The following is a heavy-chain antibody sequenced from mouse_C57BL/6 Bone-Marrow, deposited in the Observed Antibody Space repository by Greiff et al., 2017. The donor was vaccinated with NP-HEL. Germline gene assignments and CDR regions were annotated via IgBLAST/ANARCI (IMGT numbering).Heavy chain of an antibody. CDR1: GFTFSDYY. Sequence: EVQGVESGGGLVQPGGSLKLSCAASGFTFSDYYMYWVRQTPEKRLEWVAYISNGGGCTYYPDTVKGRFTISRDNAKNTLYLQMSRLKSEDTAMYYCARLGPYYFDYWGQGTTLTVSS. CDR2: ISNGGGCT. V-gene: IGHV5-12*01. CDR3: ARLGPYYFDY. J-gene: IGHJ2*01.